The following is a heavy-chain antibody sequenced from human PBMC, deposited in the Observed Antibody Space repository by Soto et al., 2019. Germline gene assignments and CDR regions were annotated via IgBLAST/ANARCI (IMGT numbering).Heavy chain of an antibody. D-gene: IGHD6-19*01. J-gene: IGHJ4*02. CDR3: VRREGTGWAY. Sequence: PGESLKISCKVSGYIFSGYWIGWVRQMPGRGLEWMGVIYPGDSDTRYSPSFQGQVTISADKSISTAYLQRSNLKASDTAMYYCVRREGTGWAYWGQGTLVTVSS. V-gene: IGHV5-51*01. CDR1: GYIFSGYW. CDR2: IYPGDSDT.